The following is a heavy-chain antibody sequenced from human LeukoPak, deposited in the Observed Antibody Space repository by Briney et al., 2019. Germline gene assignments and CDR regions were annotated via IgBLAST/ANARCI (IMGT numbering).Heavy chain of an antibody. CDR3: ARDRAELNYYGSGSYSAFDAFDK. V-gene: IGHV1-2*02. CDR2: INPHSGGI. CDR1: GYTFSGYY. J-gene: IGHJ3*02. Sequence: ASVKASCKASGYTFSGYYLHWVRQAPGQGLEWMGWINPHSGGINYAQKFQGRVTMTGDTSISTAYMELNRLTSDDTAVYYCARDRAELNYYGSGSYSAFDAFDKWGQGTMVTVSS. D-gene: IGHD3-10*01.